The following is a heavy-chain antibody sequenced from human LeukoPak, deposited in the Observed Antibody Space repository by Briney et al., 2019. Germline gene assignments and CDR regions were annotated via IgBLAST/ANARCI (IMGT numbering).Heavy chain of an antibody. V-gene: IGHV4-39*01. D-gene: IGHD1-26*01. Sequence: PSETLSLTCTVSGGSISSSDYYWGWIRQPPGKGLEWIGSVYYSGSTYYNPSLKSRVTISIDTSKNQFSLKLSSVTAADTAVYYCARQGGSFAFDIWGQGTMVTASS. CDR3: ARQGGSFAFDI. CDR1: GGSISSSDYY. J-gene: IGHJ3*02. CDR2: VYYSGST.